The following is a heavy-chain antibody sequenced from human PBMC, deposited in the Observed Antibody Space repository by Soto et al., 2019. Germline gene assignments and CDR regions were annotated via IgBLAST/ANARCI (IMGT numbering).Heavy chain of an antibody. V-gene: IGHV3-30*18. CDR3: AKDTYGSGRYQFDY. J-gene: IGHJ4*02. CDR1: VFTFSSYG. Sequence: PRGSLLLTCASSVFTFSSYGMHWVRQAPGKGLEWVEVISCDGSNKYYADSVKGRFTISRDNSKNTLYLQMNSLRAEDTAVYYCAKDTYGSGRYQFDYWGQGTLVTVSS. CDR2: ISCDGSNK. D-gene: IGHD3-10*01.